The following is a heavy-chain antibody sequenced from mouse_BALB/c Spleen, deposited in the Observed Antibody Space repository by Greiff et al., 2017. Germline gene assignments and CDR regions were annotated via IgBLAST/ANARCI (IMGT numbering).Heavy chain of an antibody. J-gene: IGHJ2*01. CDR2: ISSGSSTI. V-gene: IGHV5-17*02. Sequence: EVHLVESGGGLVQPGGSRKLSCAASGFTFSSYGMHWVRQAPEKGLEWVAYISSGSSTIYYADTVKGRFTISRDNPKNTLFLQMTSLRSEYTAIYYCARPALGYFDYWGQGTTLTVSS. D-gene: IGHD4-1*01. CDR1: GFTFSSYG. CDR3: ARPALGYFDY.